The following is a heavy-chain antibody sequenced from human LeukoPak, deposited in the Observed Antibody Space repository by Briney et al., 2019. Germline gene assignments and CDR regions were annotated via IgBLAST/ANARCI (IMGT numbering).Heavy chain of an antibody. CDR3: ARGDYDYVWGSFDY. V-gene: IGHV4-38-2*02. D-gene: IGHD3-16*01. CDR2: IYHSGRT. J-gene: IGHJ4*02. Sequence: ASETLSLTCTVSGYSISSGYYWGWIRQPPGKGLEWIGSIYHSGRTYYNPSLKSRLTISVDTSKNQFSLKLSSVTAADTAVYYCARGDYDYVWGSFDYWGQGTLVTVSS. CDR1: GYSISSGYY.